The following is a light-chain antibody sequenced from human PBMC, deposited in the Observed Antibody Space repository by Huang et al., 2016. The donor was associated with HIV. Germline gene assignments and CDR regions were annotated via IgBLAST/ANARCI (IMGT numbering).Light chain of an antibody. Sequence: DIVMTQSPLSLSVTPGEPASISCRSSQGLQHSNGYNYLYWFLQKPGQSPQLMISLVSNRASGVPDRFSGSGSGAEFTLKISRVEAEDVGVYYCMQVLQPPFAFGPGTKVDIK. CDR1: QGLQHSNGYNY. CDR3: MQVLQPPFA. CDR2: LVS. J-gene: IGKJ3*01. V-gene: IGKV2-28*01.